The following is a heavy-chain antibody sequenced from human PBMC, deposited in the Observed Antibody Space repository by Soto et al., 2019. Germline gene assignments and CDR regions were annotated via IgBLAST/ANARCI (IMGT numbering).Heavy chain of an antibody. Sequence: SETLSLTCAVYGGSFSGNYWSWIRQPPGQGLEWIGSIYYSGSTYYNPSLKSRVTISVDTSKNQFSLKLSSVTAAHTAVYYCPRTYYDFGSKKMGNNWFDPWGQGTLVTFSS. CDR2: IYYSGST. J-gene: IGHJ5*02. CDR1: GGSFSGNY. CDR3: PRTYYDFGSKKMGNNWFDP. D-gene: IGHD3-3*01. V-gene: IGHV4-34*01.